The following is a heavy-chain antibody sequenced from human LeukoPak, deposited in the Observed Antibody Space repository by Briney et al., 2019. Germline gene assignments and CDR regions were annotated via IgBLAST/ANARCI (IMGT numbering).Heavy chain of an antibody. J-gene: IGHJ4*02. CDR2: TNWNGAST. D-gene: IGHD3-16*01. CDR1: GFKFDDYG. Sequence: GSLRLSCAASGFKFDDYGVSWVCQAPGKGLEWVSGTNWNGASTGYTDSVKGRFIISRDNAKNSLYLQMNSLRADDTAFYYCARDWGSAIWGQGTLVTVSS. CDR3: ARDWGSAI. V-gene: IGHV3-20*04.